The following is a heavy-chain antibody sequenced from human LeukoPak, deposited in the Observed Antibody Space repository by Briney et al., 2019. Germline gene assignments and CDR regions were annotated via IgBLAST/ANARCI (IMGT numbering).Heavy chain of an antibody. V-gene: IGHV4-34*01. CDR2: INHSGST. CDR3: ARLYYYDSSGYYLRIGYFDY. D-gene: IGHD3-22*01. Sequence: SETLSLTCAVYGGSFSGYYWSWIRQPPGKGLEWIGEINHSGSTNYNPSLKSRVTISVDTSKNQFSLKLSSVTAADTAVYYCARLYYYDSSGYYLRIGYFDYWGQGTLVTVSS. J-gene: IGHJ4*02. CDR1: GGSFSGYY.